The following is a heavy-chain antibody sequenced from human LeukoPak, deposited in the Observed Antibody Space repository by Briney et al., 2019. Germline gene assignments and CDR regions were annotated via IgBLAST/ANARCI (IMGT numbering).Heavy chain of an antibody. CDR2: INPNSGGT. CDR1: GYTFTGYY. V-gene: IGHV1-2*02. CDR3: ARGDSSSWSSVDAFDI. J-gene: IGHJ3*02. Sequence: ASVKVSCKASGYTFTGYYMHWVRQAPGQGLEWMGWINPNSGGTNYAQKFQGRVTMTRDTSISTAYMELSRLRSDDTAVYYCARGDSSSWSSVDAFDIWGQGTMVTVSS. D-gene: IGHD6-13*01.